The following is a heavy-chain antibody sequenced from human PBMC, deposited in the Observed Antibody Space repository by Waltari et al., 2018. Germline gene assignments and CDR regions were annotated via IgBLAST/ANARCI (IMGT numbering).Heavy chain of an antibody. V-gene: IGHV4-59*01. CDR2: LSYNENS. CDR3: ARGGYFYDSSGSFGNYYFDY. CDR1: GGSISSSY. J-gene: IGHJ4*02. D-gene: IGHD3-22*01. Sequence: QVQLQESGPGLVKPSETLSLTCTVAGGSISSSYWSWIRQPPGKGLEWIGYLSYNENSDYNPSLKSRVTISIDTSKTHVSLRLHSVTAADTAVYYCARGGYFYDSSGSFGNYYFDYWGQGTLVTVSS.